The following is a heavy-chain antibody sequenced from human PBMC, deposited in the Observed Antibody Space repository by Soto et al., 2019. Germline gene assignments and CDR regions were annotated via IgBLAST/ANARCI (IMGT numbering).Heavy chain of an antibody. J-gene: IGHJ5*02. Sequence: QVQLVQSGAEVKKPGSSVKVSCKASGGTFSSYAISWVRQAPGQGLEWMGGIIPIFGTANYAQKFQGRVTITADESTSTAYMELSSLRSEDTAVYYCARSLLVWMAARPASSNWFDPWGQGTLVTVSS. CDR1: GGTFSSYA. CDR2: IIPIFGTA. D-gene: IGHD6-6*01. CDR3: ARSLLVWMAARPASSNWFDP. V-gene: IGHV1-69*01.